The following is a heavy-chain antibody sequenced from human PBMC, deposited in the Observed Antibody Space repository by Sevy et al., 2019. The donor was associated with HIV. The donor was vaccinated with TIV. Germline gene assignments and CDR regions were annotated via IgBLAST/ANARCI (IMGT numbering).Heavy chain of an antibody. CDR1: GFTFSSYT. V-gene: IGHV3-30-3*01. D-gene: IGHD3-22*01. CDR2: ISYDGSNK. CDR3: ASGGLYDSSGYYYVSAFDI. J-gene: IGHJ3*02. Sequence: GGSLRLSCTASGFTFSSYTMHWVRQAPSKGLEWVAVISYDGSNKYYADSVKGRFTISRDNSNNTLHLQMNSLRAEDTAVYYCASGGLYDSSGYYYVSAFDIWGQGTMVTVSS.